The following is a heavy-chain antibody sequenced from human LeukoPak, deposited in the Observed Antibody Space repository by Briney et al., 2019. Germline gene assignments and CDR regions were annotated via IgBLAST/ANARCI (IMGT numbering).Heavy chain of an antibody. CDR1: GFTFSSYW. J-gene: IGHJ4*02. CDR2: IKQDGSEK. CDR3: ATSRSLDY. Sequence: GGSLRLSCAASGFTFSSYWVSWVRQAPGKGLEWVANIKQDGSEKYYVDSVKGRFTISRDNAKNSLYLQMNSLRVEDTAVYYCATSRSLDYWAREPWSPSPQ. V-gene: IGHV3-7*01.